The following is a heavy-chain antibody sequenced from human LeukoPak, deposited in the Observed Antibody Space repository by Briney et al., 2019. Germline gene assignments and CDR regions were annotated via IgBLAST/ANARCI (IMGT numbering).Heavy chain of an antibody. V-gene: IGHV4-61*02. Sequence: SETLSLTCTVSGGSISSGSYYWSWIRQPAGKGLEWIGRIYTSGSTKYNPSLKSRVTISVDTSKNQFSLKLSSVTAADTAVYYCAREATTGNYYMDVWGKGTTVTVSS. D-gene: IGHD4-17*01. CDR1: GGSISSGSYY. CDR2: IYTSGST. CDR3: AREATTGNYYMDV. J-gene: IGHJ6*03.